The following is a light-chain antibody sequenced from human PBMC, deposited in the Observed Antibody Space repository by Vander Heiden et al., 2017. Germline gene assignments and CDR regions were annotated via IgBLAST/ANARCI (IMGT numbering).Light chain of an antibody. CDR2: DGT. CDR1: SSAVGGYDS. CDR3: SSYTTSGTRV. Sequence: QSALTPPASVSGSLEQSIPISCSGTSSAVGGYDSVSWYQQHTVNAHKLMIYDGTYRPAGVSSRFSGSKSGNTASLTIAGLQAEDEYDYYCSSYTTSGTRVFGTGTNVTVL. V-gene: IGLV2-14*03. J-gene: IGLJ1*01.